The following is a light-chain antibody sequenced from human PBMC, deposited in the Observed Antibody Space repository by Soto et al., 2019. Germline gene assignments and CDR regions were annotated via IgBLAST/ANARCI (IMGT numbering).Light chain of an antibody. CDR3: SSYTSSSTLV. J-gene: IGLJ3*02. CDR2: EVT. Sequence: QSALTQPASVSGSPGQSITISCTGISSDVGGYKYVSWYQQHPGKAPKLMIYEVTNRPSGVSNRFSGSKSGNTASLTISGLQAADEADYYCSSYTSSSTLVFGGGTQLTVL. CDR1: SSDVGGYKY. V-gene: IGLV2-14*01.